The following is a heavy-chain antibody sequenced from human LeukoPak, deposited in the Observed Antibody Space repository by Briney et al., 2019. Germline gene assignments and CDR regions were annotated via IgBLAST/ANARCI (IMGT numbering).Heavy chain of an antibody. CDR1: GFTFSSYG. D-gene: IGHD2-2*01. CDR2: IWYDGSNK. Sequence: PGRSLRLSCAASGFTFSSYGMHWVRQAPGKGLEWVAVIWYDGSNKYYADSVKGRFTISRDNSKNTLYLRMNSLRAEDTAVYYCARGTRYCSSTSCRYYYMDVWGKGTTVTVSS. J-gene: IGHJ6*03. CDR3: ARGTRYCSSTSCRYYYMDV. V-gene: IGHV3-33*01.